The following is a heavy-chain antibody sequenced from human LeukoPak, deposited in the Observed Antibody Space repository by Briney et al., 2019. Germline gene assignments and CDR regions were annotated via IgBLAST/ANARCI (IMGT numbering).Heavy chain of an antibody. Sequence: SETLSLTCTVSGVSISSYYWSWIRQPPGKGLEWIGYIYYSGCTNYNPSLKSRVTISVDTSKNQFSLKLSSVTAADTAVYYCARTNFSMVRGGTGWFDPWGQGTLAIVSS. J-gene: IGHJ5*02. D-gene: IGHD3-10*01. CDR1: GVSISSYY. V-gene: IGHV4-59*01. CDR3: ARTNFSMVRGGTGWFDP. CDR2: IYYSGCT.